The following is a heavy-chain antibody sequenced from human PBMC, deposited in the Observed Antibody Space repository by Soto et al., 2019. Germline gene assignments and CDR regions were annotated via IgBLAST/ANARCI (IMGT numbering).Heavy chain of an antibody. V-gene: IGHV1-2*02. CDR3: AIRTGQLAIISEFDGDWFFEV. Sequence: ASVKVSCKASGYTFTDYYIHWVRQAPGQGLEWVGWINPDSGGTNLAQRFQGRVTMTSDTSIDTAYMELSSLRSDDTAVYYCAIRTGQLAIISEFDGDWFFEVWGRGTLVTVSS. CDR1: GYTFTDYY. D-gene: IGHD2-2*01. J-gene: IGHJ2*01. CDR2: INPDSGGT.